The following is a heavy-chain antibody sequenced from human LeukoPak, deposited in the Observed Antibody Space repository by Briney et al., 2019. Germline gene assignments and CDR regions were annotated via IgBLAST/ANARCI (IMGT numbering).Heavy chain of an antibody. CDR1: GYTLTELS. V-gene: IGHV1-24*01. D-gene: IGHD3-22*01. Sequence: ASVKVSCKVSGYTLTELSMHWVRQAPGKGLEWMGGFDPEDGETIYAQKFRGRVTMTEDTSTDTAYMELSSLRSEDTAVYYCATETYYYDSSGYYYRGAFDYWGQGTLVTVSS. J-gene: IGHJ4*02. CDR2: FDPEDGET. CDR3: ATETYYYDSSGYYYRGAFDY.